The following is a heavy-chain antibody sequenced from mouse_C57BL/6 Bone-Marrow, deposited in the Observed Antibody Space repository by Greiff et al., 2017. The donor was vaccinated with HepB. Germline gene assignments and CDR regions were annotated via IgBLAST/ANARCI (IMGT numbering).Heavy chain of an antibody. J-gene: IGHJ3*01. CDR3: TTRIGGFAY. CDR2: IDPENGDT. V-gene: IGHV14-4*01. Sequence: VQLKQSGAELVRPGASVKLSCTASGFNIKDDYMHWVKQRPEQGLEWIGWIDPENGDTEYASKFQGKATITADTSSNTAYLQLSSLTSEDTAVYYCTTRIGGFAYWGQGTLVTVSA. CDR1: GFNIKDDY.